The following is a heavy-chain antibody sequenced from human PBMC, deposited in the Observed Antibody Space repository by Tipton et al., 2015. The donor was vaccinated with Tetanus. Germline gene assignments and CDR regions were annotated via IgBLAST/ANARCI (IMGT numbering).Heavy chain of an antibody. CDR2: VYHTGST. V-gene: IGHV4-30-2*01. CDR1: GGLLSTGGYS. Sequence: TLSLTCAVSGGLLSTGGYSWGWIRQPPGQGLEWIGYVYHTGSTYYNPSLRGRVTISTVGSKNHVSLRLTSVTAADTAVYYCARGTWLYTSTYHRHWLDPWGQGTLVTVSS. J-gene: IGHJ5*02. CDR3: ARGTWLYTSTYHRHWLDP. D-gene: IGHD6-13*01.